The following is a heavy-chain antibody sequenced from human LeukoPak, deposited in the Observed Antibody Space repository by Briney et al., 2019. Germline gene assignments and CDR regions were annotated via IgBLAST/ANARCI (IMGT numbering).Heavy chain of an antibody. Sequence: VKVSCKASGGTFSSYAISWVRQAPGQGLEWMGGIIPIFGTANYTQKFQGRVTITADESTSTAYMELSSLRSEDTAVYYCAREDSSGWYGVDYWGQGTLVTVSS. J-gene: IGHJ4*02. CDR2: IIPIFGTA. D-gene: IGHD6-19*01. CDR1: GGTFSSYA. V-gene: IGHV1-69*13. CDR3: AREDSSGWYGVDY.